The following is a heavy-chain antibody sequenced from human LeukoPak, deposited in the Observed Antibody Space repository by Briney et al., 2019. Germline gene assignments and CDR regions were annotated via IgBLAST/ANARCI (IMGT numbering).Heavy chain of an antibody. D-gene: IGHD3-16*02. CDR3: AKDSYYDYVWGSYRFTNKFDF. J-gene: IGHJ4*02. CDR2: ISGSGGST. Sequence: GGSLRLPCAASGFTFSSYGMTWVRQAPGKGLEWVSGISGSGGSTYYADSVKGRFTISRDNSKNTLYLQMNSLRAEDTAVYYCAKDSYYDYVWGSYRFTNKFDFWGQGTLVTVSS. CDR1: GFTFSSYG. V-gene: IGHV3-23*01.